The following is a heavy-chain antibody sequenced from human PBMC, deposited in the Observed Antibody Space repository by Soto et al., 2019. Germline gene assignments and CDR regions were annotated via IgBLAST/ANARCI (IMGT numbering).Heavy chain of an antibody. CDR1: GFTFSDHY. J-gene: IGHJ3*02. D-gene: IGHD6-13*01. CDR3: ARGYSRYRAFDI. Sequence: GGSLRLSCAASGFTFSDHYMDWVRQAPGKGLEWVGRTRNKANSYTTEYAASVKGRFTISRDDSKNSLYLQMNSLKTEDTAVYYCARGYSRYRAFDIWGQGTMVTV. V-gene: IGHV3-72*01. CDR2: TRNKANSYTT.